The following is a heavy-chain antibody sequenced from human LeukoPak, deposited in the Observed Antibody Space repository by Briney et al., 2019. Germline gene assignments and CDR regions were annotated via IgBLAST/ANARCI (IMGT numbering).Heavy chain of an antibody. CDR2: ISGSGGST. Sequence: GGSLRLSCAASGFTFSSYSMNWVRQAPGKGLEWVSAISGSGGSTYYADSVKGRFTISRDNSKNTLYLQMNSLRAEDTAVYYCAKSHVSTATGTGRYFDYWGQGTLVTVSS. D-gene: IGHD3-9*01. CDR3: AKSHVSTATGTGRYFDY. J-gene: IGHJ4*02. CDR1: GFTFSSYS. V-gene: IGHV3-23*01.